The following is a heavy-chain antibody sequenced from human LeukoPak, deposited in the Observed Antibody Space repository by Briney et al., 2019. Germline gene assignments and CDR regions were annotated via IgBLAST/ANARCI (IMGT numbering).Heavy chain of an antibody. CDR3: ARGKEDIVVVVAATRTTREFDP. J-gene: IGHJ5*02. D-gene: IGHD2-15*01. V-gene: IGHV4-34*01. CDR2: INHSGST. Sequence: SETLSLTSAVYGGSFSGYYWSWIRQPPGKGLEWIGEINHSGSTNCNPSLKSRVTISVDTSKNQFSLKLSSVTAADTAVYYCARGKEDIVVVVAATRTTREFDPWGQGTLVTVSS. CDR1: GGSFSGYY.